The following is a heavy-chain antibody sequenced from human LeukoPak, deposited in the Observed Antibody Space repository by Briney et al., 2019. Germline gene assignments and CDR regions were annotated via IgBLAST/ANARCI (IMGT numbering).Heavy chain of an antibody. CDR2: INPNSGGT. J-gene: IGHJ4*02. Sequence: ASVKVSCKASGYTFTGYYMHWVRQAPGQGLEWMGWINPNSGGTNYAQKFQGRVTMTRDTSISTAYMELSRLRSDDTAVYYCARYYGSGSYSSFVYWGQGTLVTVSS. V-gene: IGHV1-2*02. CDR1: GYTFTGYY. D-gene: IGHD3-10*01. CDR3: ARYYGSGSYSSFVY.